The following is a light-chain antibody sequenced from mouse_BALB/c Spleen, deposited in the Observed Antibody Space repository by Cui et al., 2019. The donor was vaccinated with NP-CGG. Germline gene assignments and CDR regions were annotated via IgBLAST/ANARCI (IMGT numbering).Light chain of an antibody. Sequence: QAAVIPDSAFTTSPGETVTLTCRSSTGAVTTSNYANWVQEKPDHLFTGLIGGTNNRAPGVPARFSGSLIGDKAALTITGAQTEDEAIYFCALWYSNHWVFGGGTKMTVL. CDR2: GTN. J-gene: IGLJ1*01. CDR1: TGAVTTSNY. V-gene: IGLV1*01. CDR3: ALWYSNHWV.